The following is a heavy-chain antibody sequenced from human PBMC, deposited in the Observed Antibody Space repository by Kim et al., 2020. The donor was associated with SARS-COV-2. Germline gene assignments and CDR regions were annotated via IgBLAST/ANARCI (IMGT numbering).Heavy chain of an antibody. J-gene: IGHJ6*02. CDR2: IYYSGST. V-gene: IGHV4-59*01. CDR3: ARGSGWLRGMDV. Sequence: SETLSLTCTVSGGSISSYYWSWIRQPPGKGLEWIGYIYYSGSTNYNPSLKSRVTISVDTSKNQFSLKLSSVTAADTAVYYCARGSGWLRGMDVWGQGTTVTVSS. D-gene: IGHD6-19*01. CDR1: GGSISSYY.